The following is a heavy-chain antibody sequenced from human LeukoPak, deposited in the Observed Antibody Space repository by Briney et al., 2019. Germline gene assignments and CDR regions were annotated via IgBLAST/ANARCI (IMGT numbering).Heavy chain of an antibody. D-gene: IGHD3-16*01. Sequence: PGGSLRLSCGHSEFTFTTYGMHWVPQAPRKGLEWISYISNNDEIIYYADSMQGRFTISRDNAKKSLYLQMNSLRVEDTATYDCVTDRPVCWGHGTLVIVSS. J-gene: IGHJ4*03. V-gene: IGHV3-48*01. CDR1: EFTFTTYG. CDR3: VTDRPVC. CDR2: ISNNDEII.